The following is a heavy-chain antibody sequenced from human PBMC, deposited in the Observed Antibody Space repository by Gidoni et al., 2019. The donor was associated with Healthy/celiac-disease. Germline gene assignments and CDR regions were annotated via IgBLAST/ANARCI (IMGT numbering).Heavy chain of an antibody. CDR2: IYYSGST. D-gene: IGHD1-1*01. Sequence: GLEWIGSIYYSGSTYYNPSLKSRVTISVDTSKNQFSLKLSSVTAADTAVYYCASRTTTVELDWGQGTLVTVSS. CDR3: ASRTTTVELD. J-gene: IGHJ4*02. V-gene: IGHV4-39*01.